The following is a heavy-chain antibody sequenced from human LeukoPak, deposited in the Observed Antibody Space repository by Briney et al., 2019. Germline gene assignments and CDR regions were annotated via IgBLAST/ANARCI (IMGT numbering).Heavy chain of an antibody. CDR2: INPNSGGT. J-gene: IGHJ3*02. CDR3: ARERDGRVHSDI. V-gene: IGHV1-2*02. Sequence: ASVKVSCKASGYTFTAYYMHWVRQAPGQGLEWMGWINPNSGGTNYAQKFQGRVTMTRDTSISTAYMELSRLRSDDTAVYYCARERDGRVHSDIWGQGTMVTVSS. D-gene: IGHD5-24*01. CDR1: GYTFTAYY.